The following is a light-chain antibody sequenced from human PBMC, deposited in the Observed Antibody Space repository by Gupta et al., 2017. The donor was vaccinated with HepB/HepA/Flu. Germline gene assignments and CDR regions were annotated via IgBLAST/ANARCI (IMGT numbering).Light chain of an antibody. CDR3: QQYNDWPRT. CDR1: QSVSTH. V-gene: IGKV3D-15*01. Sequence: EIVMTQSPATLSVSPGGRATLSCRASQSVSTHVAWYQHKPGQPPRLLIFGASTRATDITDRVSGSGSGTEFTLTIRGVQSEDVGVYYCQQYNDWPRTFGQGTKLEIK. CDR2: GAS. J-gene: IGKJ2*01.